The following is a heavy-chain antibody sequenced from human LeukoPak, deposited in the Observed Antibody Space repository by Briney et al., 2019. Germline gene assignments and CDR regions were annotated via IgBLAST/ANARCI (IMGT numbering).Heavy chain of an antibody. Sequence: GGSLRLSCAASGFTFSTYGMHWVRQAPGKGLEWVAYIQYDRSNQQYAGSVKGRFIISRDNSRNTVWLQMNSLRAEDTAIYYCANDLGWIQLNLGRGQGTLVTVSS. CDR3: ANDLGWIQLNLG. D-gene: IGHD5-18*01. CDR1: GFTFSTYG. J-gene: IGHJ4*02. CDR2: IQYDRSNQ. V-gene: IGHV3-30*02.